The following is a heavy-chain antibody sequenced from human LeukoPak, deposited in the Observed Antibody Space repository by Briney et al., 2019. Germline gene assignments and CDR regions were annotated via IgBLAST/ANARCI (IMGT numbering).Heavy chain of an antibody. V-gene: IGHV1-2*02. CDR3: ARSSKPDY. CDR1: GYTFTSYD. D-gene: IGHD2-2*01. CDR2: INPNSGGT. J-gene: IGHJ4*02. Sequence: ASVKVSCKASGYTFTSYDINWVRQAPGQGPEWMGWINPNSGGTNYAQKFQGRVTMTRDTSISTAYMELSRLRSDDTAVYYCARSSKPDYWGQGTLVTVSS.